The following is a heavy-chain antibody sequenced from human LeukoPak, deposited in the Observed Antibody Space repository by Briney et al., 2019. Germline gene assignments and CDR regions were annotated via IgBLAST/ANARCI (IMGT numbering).Heavy chain of an antibody. J-gene: IGHJ4*02. CDR3: ARGTDYGGNPGYFDY. CDR2: INPGDSVS. V-gene: IGHV5-51*01. Sequence: GESLKISCKGTGYTFTSYWIGWVRQMPGKGLEWMGIINPGDSVSRYSPSFQGQVTISAHKSISTAYLQWSSLKASDTAMYYCARGTDYGGNPGYFDYWGQGTLVTASS. D-gene: IGHD4-23*01. CDR1: GYTFTSYW.